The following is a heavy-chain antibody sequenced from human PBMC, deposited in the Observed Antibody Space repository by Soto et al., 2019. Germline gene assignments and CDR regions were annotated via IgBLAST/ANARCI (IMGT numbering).Heavy chain of an antibody. V-gene: IGHV4-34*01. Sequence: QVQLQQWGAGLLKPSETLSLTCAVYGGSFSGYYWSWIRQPPGKGLEWIGEINHSGSTNYNPSLKRRVTISVDTYKNQFSLKLSSVTAADTAVYYCARVMIVAAGMDVWGQGTTVTVSS. J-gene: IGHJ6*02. CDR1: GGSFSGYY. D-gene: IGHD3-22*01. CDR3: ARVMIVAAGMDV. CDR2: INHSGST.